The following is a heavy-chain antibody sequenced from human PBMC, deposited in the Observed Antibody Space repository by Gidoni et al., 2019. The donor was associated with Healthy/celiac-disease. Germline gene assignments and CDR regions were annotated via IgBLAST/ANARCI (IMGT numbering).Heavy chain of an antibody. CDR3: AREEEYGDYPVDAFDI. CDR1: GFTFSGYS. V-gene: IGHV3-48*02. J-gene: IGHJ3*02. D-gene: IGHD4-17*01. CDR2: ISSSSSTI. Sequence: EVQLVESGGGLVQPGGSLRLSCAASGFTFSGYSMNWVRQAPGKGLEWVSYISSSSSTIYYADSVKGRFTISRDNAKNSLYLQMNSLRDEDTAVYYCAREEEYGDYPVDAFDIWGQGTMVTVSS.